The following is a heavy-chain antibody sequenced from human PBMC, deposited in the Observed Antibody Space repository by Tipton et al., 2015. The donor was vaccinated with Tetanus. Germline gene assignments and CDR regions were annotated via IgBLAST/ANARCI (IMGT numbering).Heavy chain of an antibody. CDR3: ARGITDGYNRRLDY. J-gene: IGHJ4*02. D-gene: IGHD5-24*01. V-gene: IGHV4-61*08. Sequence: TLSLTCTVSGGSVRSGDYSWNWIRQPPGKGLEWLAYTSPSGRTNSNYSLKSRITISQDMSKNQFSLQLRAVTAADTAVYYCARGITDGYNRRLDYWGQGLRVAVS. CDR1: GGSVRSGDYS. CDR2: TSPSGRT.